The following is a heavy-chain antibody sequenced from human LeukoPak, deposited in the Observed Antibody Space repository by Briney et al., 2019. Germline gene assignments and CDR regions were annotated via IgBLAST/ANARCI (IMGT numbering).Heavy chain of an antibody. CDR3: PRGLRMAMTGMIWAS. V-gene: IGHV4-59*01. D-gene: IGHD6-19*01. CDR1: GGSMNLFY. J-gene: IGHJ5*02. Sequence: PSETLSLTCTVSGGSMNLFYWSWIRQPPGKGLEWLGYIYESGSTDYHPSLKSRIAISLDTSKNQYSLEVSSMTAADTAVYYCPRGLRMAMTGMIWASWGQGTPVTVSS. CDR2: IYESGST.